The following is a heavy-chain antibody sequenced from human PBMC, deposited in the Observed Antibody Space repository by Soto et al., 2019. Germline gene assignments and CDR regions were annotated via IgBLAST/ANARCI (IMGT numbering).Heavy chain of an antibody. Sequence: SETLSLTCAVSGVTISTYYWSWIRQPPGKGLERIGYNYHSGTTNYNPSLKSRVTISVDTSKNQFSLRLTSVTAADTAIYYCVREAYIGYGHAIDHWGQGTLVTSPQ. D-gene: IGHD5-12*01. V-gene: IGHV4-59*01. CDR2: NYHSGTT. CDR1: GVTISTYY. CDR3: VREAYIGYGHAIDH. J-gene: IGHJ4*02.